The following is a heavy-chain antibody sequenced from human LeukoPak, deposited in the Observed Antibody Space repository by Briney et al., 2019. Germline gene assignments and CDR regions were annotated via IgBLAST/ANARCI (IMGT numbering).Heavy chain of an antibody. V-gene: IGHV4-61*01. D-gene: IGHD3-22*01. J-gene: IGHJ4*02. CDR1: GGSVSSGNYY. CDR3: ARDPSGYFNY. Sequence: SETLSLTCSGSGGSVSSGNYYWSWIRQPPGKGLEWIGYIYYSGSTNYNPSLKSRVTISVDTSKNQFSLKLSSVTAADTAVYYCARDPSGYFNYWGQGTLATVSS. CDR2: IYYSGST.